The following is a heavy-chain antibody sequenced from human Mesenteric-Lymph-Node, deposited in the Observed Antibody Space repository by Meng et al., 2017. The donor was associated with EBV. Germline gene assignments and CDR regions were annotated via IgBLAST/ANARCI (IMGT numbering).Heavy chain of an antibody. CDR1: GYTFISYD. D-gene: IGHD3-9*01. V-gene: IGHV1-8*01. CDR2: MNPNSGNT. CDR3: ASLDRTVH. Sequence: VQLSVCGAEVKKPGALVTVSCKGSGYTFISYDINWVRQATGQGLEWMGWMNPNSGNTGCAQKFQGRVTITADNSTSTAYMELSSLRSEDTAVYYCASLDRTVHWGQGTLVTVSS. J-gene: IGHJ4*02.